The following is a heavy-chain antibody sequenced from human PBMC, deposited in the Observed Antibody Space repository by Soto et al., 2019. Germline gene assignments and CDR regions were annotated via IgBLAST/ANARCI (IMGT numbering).Heavy chain of an antibody. CDR3: AREYCSSTSCQYYFDF. Sequence: QVQLVQSGAQVKKPGASVKLSCKASGYTFTGYAIHWVRQAPGQRLEWMGWINGGNGDTKYSQKFQGRVTITSDTTASTAYMELTSLGSEDTAVYHCAREYCSSTSCQYYFDFWCQGTPVTASS. D-gene: IGHD2-2*01. V-gene: IGHV1-3*01. J-gene: IGHJ4*02. CDR1: GYTFTGYA. CDR2: INGGNGDT.